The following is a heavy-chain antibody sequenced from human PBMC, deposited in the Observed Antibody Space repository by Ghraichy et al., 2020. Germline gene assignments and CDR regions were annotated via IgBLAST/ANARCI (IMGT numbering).Heavy chain of an antibody. V-gene: IGHV4-30-4*01. D-gene: IGHD3-22*01. J-gene: IGHJ4*02. CDR3: ARDIPDTSGYYTIDY. Sequence: SETPSPTCTVSGDSISSGDYYWSWIRQPPGKGLEWIGYIYYSGSTYYNSALRSRVSISVDTSKNQFSLNLTSVTAADTAVYYCARDIPDTSGYYTIDYWGQGLLVTVSS. CDR1: GDSISSGDYY. CDR2: IYYSGST.